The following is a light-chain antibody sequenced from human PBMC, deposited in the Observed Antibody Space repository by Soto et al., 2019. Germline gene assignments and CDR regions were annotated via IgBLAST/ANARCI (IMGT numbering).Light chain of an antibody. Sequence: QSALTQPASVSGSPGQSITISCTGTSSDVGGYDYVSWYQQHPGKTPRLIIYDVSNRPSGVSNRFSGSKSANTASLTISGLQAEDEADYYWTSYTSSNNGIFGGGTKLTVL. CDR2: DVS. V-gene: IGLV2-14*03. J-gene: IGLJ2*01. CDR1: SSDVGGYDY. CDR3: TSYTSSNNGI.